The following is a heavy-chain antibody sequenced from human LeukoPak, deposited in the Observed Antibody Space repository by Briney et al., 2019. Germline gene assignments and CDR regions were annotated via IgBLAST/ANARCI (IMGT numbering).Heavy chain of an antibody. CDR1: GGSISRYY. CDR2: IYYSGST. V-gene: IGHV4-59*01. Sequence: SETLSLTCTVSGGSISRYYWNWIRQPPGKGLEWIGYIYYSGSTNYNPSLKSRVTISVDTSKNQFSLKLSSVTAADTAVYYCARDRGSGWYDFGYWGQGTLVTVS. J-gene: IGHJ4*02. CDR3: ARDRGSGWYDFGY. D-gene: IGHD6-19*01.